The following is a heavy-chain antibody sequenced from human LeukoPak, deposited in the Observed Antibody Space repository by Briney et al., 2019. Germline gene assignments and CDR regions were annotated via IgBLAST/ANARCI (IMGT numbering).Heavy chain of an antibody. D-gene: IGHD6-13*01. CDR1: GGSFSGYY. Sequence: PSETLSLTCGVSGGSFSGYYWSWIRQSPGKGLEWIGETNESGSTDYNPSLMSRVTISLDTSKNQFSLKLSSVTAADTAVYYCARQDGSSWSNWFDPWGQGTLVTVSS. J-gene: IGHJ5*02. CDR3: ARQDGSSWSNWFDP. CDR2: TNESGST. V-gene: IGHV4-34*01.